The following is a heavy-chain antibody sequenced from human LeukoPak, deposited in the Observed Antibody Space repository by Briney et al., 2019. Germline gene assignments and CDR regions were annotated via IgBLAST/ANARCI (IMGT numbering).Heavy chain of an antibody. CDR3: ARSSVVAAAGPYYFDY. V-gene: IGHV1-69*06. J-gene: IGHJ4*02. CDR1: GYTFTSYG. D-gene: IGHD6-13*01. CDR2: IIPIFGTA. Sequence: ASVKVSCKASGYTFTSYGISWVRQAPGQGLEWMGGIIPIFGTANYAQKFQGRVTITADKSTSTAYMELSSLRSEDTAVYYCARSSVVAAAGPYYFDYWGQGTLVTASS.